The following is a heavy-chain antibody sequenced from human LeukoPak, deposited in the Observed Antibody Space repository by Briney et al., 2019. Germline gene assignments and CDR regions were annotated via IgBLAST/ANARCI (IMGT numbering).Heavy chain of an antibody. Sequence: NASETLSLTCTVSGGSISSYYWSWIRQPPGKGLEWIGYIYYSGSTNYNPSLKSRVTISVDTSKNQFSLKLSSVTAADTAVYYCARGREYYDFWRALYYFDYWGQGTLVTVSS. CDR2: IYYSGST. CDR1: GGSISSYY. V-gene: IGHV4-59*12. J-gene: IGHJ4*02. CDR3: ARGREYYDFWRALYYFDY. D-gene: IGHD3-3*01.